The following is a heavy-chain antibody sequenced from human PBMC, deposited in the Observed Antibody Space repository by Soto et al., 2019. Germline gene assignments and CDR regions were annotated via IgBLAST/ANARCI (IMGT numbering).Heavy chain of an antibody. D-gene: IGHD3-10*01. CDR2: IYHTGHT. CDR1: SGSINSSHW. CDR3: AMKGPSDESPFQS. V-gene: IGHV4-4*02. J-gene: IGHJ4*02. Sequence: QVQLQESGPGLVKPSGTLSLTCGVSSGSINSSHWWSWVRQAPGQGLEWIGEIYHTGHTNENWSLQSRVTLSVDKSETQFSLRLASVTAAYTAIYFCAMKGPSDESPFQSWCQGILVSVSS.